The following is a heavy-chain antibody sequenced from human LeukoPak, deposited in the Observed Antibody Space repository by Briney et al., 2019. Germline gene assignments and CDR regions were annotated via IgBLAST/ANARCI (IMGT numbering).Heavy chain of an antibody. J-gene: IGHJ4*02. V-gene: IGHV4-34*01. CDR3: ARLGPYDYVLGSYLRSRAAFDY. CDR1: GGSFSGYY. D-gene: IGHD3-16*02. CDR2: INHSGST. Sequence: SETLSLTCAVYGGSFSGYYWSWIPQPPGKGLGWIGEINHSGSTNYNPSLKSRVTISVDTSKNQFSLKLSSVTAADTAVYYCARLGPYDYVLGSYLRSRAAFDYWGQGTLVTVSS.